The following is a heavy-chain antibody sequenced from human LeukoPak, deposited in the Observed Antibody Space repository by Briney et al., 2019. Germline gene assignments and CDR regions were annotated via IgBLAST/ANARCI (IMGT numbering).Heavy chain of an antibody. J-gene: IGHJ4*02. CDR2: IYPSGST. CDR3: ARDHRAKTYYDSSGYYLN. V-gene: IGHV4-38-2*02. D-gene: IGHD3-22*01. Sequence: SETLSLTCTVSGYSISSGYYWGWIRQPPGKGLEWIGSIYPSGSTYYNPSLKSRVTISVDTSKNQFSLKLSSVTAADTAVYYCARDHRAKTYYDSSGYYLNWGQGTLVTVSS. CDR1: GYSISSGYY.